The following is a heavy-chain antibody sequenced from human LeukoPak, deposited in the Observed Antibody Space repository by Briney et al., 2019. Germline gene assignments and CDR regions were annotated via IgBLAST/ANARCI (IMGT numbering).Heavy chain of an antibody. D-gene: IGHD5-24*01. CDR1: GGSISSSSYY. V-gene: IGHV4-39*01. Sequence: SETLSLTCTVSGGSISSSSYYWGWIRQPPGKGLEWIGSIYYSGSTYYNPSLKSRVTISVDTSKNQFSLKLSSVTAADTAVYYCARHRDGYNYGFDYWGQGTLVTDSS. CDR2: IYYSGST. CDR3: ARHRDGYNYGFDY. J-gene: IGHJ4*02.